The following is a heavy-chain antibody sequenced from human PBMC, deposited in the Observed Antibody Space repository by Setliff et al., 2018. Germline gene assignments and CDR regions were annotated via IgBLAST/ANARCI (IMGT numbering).Heavy chain of an antibody. CDR3: ARVSLKTYYDFWSGYYDRYFDY. J-gene: IGHJ4*02. D-gene: IGHD3-3*01. CDR2: INHSGST. Sequence: LSLTCAVYGGSFSGYYWSWIRQPPGKGLEWIGEINHSGSTNYNPSLKSRVTISVDTSKNQFSLKLSSVTAADTAVYYCARVSLKTYYDFWSGYYDRYFDYWGRGTLVTVSS. CDR1: GGSFSGYY. V-gene: IGHV4-34*01.